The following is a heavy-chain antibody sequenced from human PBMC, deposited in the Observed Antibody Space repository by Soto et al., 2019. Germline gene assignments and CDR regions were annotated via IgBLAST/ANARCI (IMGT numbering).Heavy chain of an antibody. V-gene: IGHV2-5*02. CDR3: AHRVLRTVFGLVTTTAIDFDF. CDR1: GFSLTTSGVG. Sequence: QITLKESGPTVVNPTETLTLTCTFSGFSLTTSGVGVGWVRQSPGKAPQWLALIYWDDDKRYSTSLKSRLTITNDTSKNQVVLTMANVDPADTATYYCAHRVLRTVFGLVTTTAIDFDFWGPGTLGTVSS. J-gene: IGHJ4*02. CDR2: IYWDDDK. D-gene: IGHD3-3*01.